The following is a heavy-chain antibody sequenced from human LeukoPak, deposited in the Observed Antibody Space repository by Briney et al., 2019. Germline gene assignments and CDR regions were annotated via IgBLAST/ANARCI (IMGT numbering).Heavy chain of an antibody. CDR1: GFTFSTHE. V-gene: IGHV3-48*03. CDR2: ISSSGYTI. Sequence: PGGSLRLSCAASGFTFSTHEMNWVRQAPGKGLEWVSYISSSGYTIYYADSVKGRFTISRDNAKSSLYLQMNSLRAEDTAVYYCAKDSGSYYIDYWGQGTLVTVSS. D-gene: IGHD1-26*01. CDR3: AKDSGSYYIDY. J-gene: IGHJ4*02.